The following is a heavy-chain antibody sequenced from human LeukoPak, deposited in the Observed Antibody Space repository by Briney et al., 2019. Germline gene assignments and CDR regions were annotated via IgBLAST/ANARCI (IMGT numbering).Heavy chain of an antibody. Sequence: GGSLRLSCAASGFTFSTYAVHWVRQAPGKGLEWVAVISYDGSKRYYADSVKGRFTISRDNAKNTLYLQMNSLRAEDTAVYYCVRDLGGRSGHWGQGTLVTVSS. CDR1: GFTFSTYA. V-gene: IGHV3-30-3*01. CDR2: ISYDGSKR. CDR3: VRDLGGRSGH. D-gene: IGHD1-26*01. J-gene: IGHJ4*02.